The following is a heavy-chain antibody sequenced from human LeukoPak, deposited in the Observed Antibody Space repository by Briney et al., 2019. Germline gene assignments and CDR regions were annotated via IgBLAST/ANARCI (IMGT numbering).Heavy chain of an antibody. CDR2: ISAYNGNT. CDR3: ARGGHRRYYYTSGSAFDP. V-gene: IGHV1-18*01. D-gene: IGHD3-10*01. Sequence: ASVKVSCKASGDIFTNYGISWVRQAPGQGLEWMGWISAYNGNTHYAQNLQGRVTMTTDTSTSTAYMELKSLRSDDTAVYYCARGGHRRYYYTSGSAFDPWGQGTLVTVSS. CDR1: GDIFTNYG. J-gene: IGHJ5*02.